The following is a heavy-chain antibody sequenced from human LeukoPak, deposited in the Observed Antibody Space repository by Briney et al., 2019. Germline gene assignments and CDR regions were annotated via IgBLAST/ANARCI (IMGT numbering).Heavy chain of an antibody. CDR1: GGSISSGDHY. CDR2: IYYSGST. D-gene: IGHD3-10*01. V-gene: IGHV4-30-4*01. Sequence: PSETLSLTCSVSGGSISSGDHYWSWIRQPPGKGLEWIGNIYYSGSTNYNASFKSRITISVDTSRNQFSLNLTSVTAADTAVYFCARDSALLWFGELDSWGQGTVVTVSS. J-gene: IGHJ5*02. CDR3: ARDSALLWFGELDS.